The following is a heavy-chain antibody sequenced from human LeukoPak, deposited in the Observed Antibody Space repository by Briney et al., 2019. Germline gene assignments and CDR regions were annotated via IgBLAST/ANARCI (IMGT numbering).Heavy chain of an antibody. D-gene: IGHD2-2*02. J-gene: IGHJ4*02. CDR1: GYTFTSYA. CDR2: INAGNGNT. V-gene: IGHV1-3*01. CDR3: ARALHDCSSTSCYTLFDY. Sequence: ASVKVSCKASGYTFTSYAMHWVRQAPGQRLEWMGWINAGNGNTKYSQKFQGRVTITRDTSASTAYMELSSLRSEGTAVYYCARALHDCSSTSCYTLFDYWGQGTLVTVSS.